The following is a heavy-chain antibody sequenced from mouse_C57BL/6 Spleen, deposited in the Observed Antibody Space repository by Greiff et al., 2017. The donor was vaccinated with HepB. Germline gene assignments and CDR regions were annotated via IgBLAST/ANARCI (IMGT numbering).Heavy chain of an antibody. CDR1: GYTFTSYW. J-gene: IGHJ2*01. CDR2: IDPSDSYT. V-gene: IGHV1-69*01. D-gene: IGHD2-10*02. Sequence: QVQLQQPGAELVMPGASVKLSCKASGYTFTSYWMHWVKQRPGQGLEWIGEIDPSDSYTNYNQKFKGKSTLTVDKSSSTAYMQLSSLTSEDSAVYYCARGQRMYGNYGYWGQGTTLTVSS. CDR3: ARGQRMYGNYGY.